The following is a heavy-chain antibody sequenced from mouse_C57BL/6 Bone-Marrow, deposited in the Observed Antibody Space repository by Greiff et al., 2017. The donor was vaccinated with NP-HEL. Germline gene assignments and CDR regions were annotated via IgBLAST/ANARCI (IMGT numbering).Heavy chain of an antibody. CDR3: ATYYYGSSPSFYYAMDY. CDR2: VDPENGDT. D-gene: IGHD1-1*01. J-gene: IGHJ4*01. V-gene: IGHV14-4*01. Sequence: EVQLQESGAELVRPGASVKLSCTASGFNIKDDYMHWVKQRPEQGLEWIGWVDPENGDTEYASKFQGKATKTADTSSNTAYLQLSSLTSEDTAVYYCATYYYGSSPSFYYAMDYWGQGTSVTVSS. CDR1: GFNIKDDY.